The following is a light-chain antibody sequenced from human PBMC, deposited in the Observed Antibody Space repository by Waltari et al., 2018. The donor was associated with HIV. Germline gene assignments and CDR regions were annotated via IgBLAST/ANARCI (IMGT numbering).Light chain of an antibody. CDR2: AAS. V-gene: IGKV1-39*01. J-gene: IGKJ2*01. CDR1: QSISSY. Sequence: DIQMTQSPSSLSASVGDRVTITCRASQSISSYLNWYQQKPGKTPKLLIYAASSLQSGVPSRFSASGSGTDFTLTISSLRPEDFATYYCQQSYSTPQTFGQGTKLEIK. CDR3: QQSYSTPQT.